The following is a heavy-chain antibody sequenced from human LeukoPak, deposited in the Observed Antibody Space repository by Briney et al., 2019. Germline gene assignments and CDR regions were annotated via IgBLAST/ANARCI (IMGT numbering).Heavy chain of an antibody. J-gene: IGHJ4*02. CDR2: ISSSGTAM. Sequence: GGSLRLSCEASGFTFSGYLMTWIRQAPGKGLEWVSYISSSGTAMFYTDSVKGRFTISRDNAKNSLFLQMNSLRVEDTAVYYCARESSWSFDNWGQGTLVAVSS. D-gene: IGHD6-13*01. CDR3: ARESSWSFDN. V-gene: IGHV3-11*01. CDR1: GFTFSGYL.